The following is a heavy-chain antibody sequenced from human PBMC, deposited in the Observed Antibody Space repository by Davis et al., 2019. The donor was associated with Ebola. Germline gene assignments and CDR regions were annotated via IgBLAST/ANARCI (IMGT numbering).Heavy chain of an antibody. D-gene: IGHD3-22*01. CDR3: AREGESYYDSSGYYWVEYYYGMDV. CDR1: GFTFSSYA. Sequence: GESLKISCAASGFTFSSYAMSWVRQAPGKGLEWVSAISGSGGSTYYADSVKGRFTISRHNSKNTLYLQMNSLRAEDTAVYYCAREGESYYDSSGYYWVEYYYGMDVWGQGTTVTVSS. CDR2: ISGSGGST. V-gene: IGHV3-23*01. J-gene: IGHJ6*02.